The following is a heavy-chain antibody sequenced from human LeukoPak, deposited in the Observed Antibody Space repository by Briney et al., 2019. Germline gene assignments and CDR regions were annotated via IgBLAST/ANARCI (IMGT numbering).Heavy chain of an antibody. CDR2: IIPIFGTA. Sequence: GASVKVSCKASGGTFSSYAIRWVRQAPGQGLEWMGGIIPIFGTANYAQKFQGRVTITADESTSTAYMELSSLRSEDTAVYYCASSSGSYRVPGKFDYWGQGTLVTVSS. J-gene: IGHJ4*02. CDR1: GGTFSSYA. V-gene: IGHV1-69*13. D-gene: IGHD1-26*01. CDR3: ASSSGSYRVPGKFDY.